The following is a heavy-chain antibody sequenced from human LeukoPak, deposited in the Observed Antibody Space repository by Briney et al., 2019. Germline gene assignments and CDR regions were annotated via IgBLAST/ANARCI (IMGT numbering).Heavy chain of an antibody. D-gene: IGHD3-10*01. J-gene: IGHJ4*02. CDR1: GYTFTSYG. CDR2: ISAYNGNT. CDR3: ARTPAITMVRGVIFDY. Sequence: ASVKVSCKASGYTFTSYGISWVRQAPGQGLEWMGWISAYNGNTNYAQKLQGRVTMTTDTSTSTAYMELRSLRSDDTAVYYCARTPAITMVRGVIFDYWGQGTLVTVPS. V-gene: IGHV1-18*01.